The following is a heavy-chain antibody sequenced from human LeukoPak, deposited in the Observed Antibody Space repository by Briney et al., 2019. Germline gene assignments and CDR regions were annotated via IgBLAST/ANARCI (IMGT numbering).Heavy chain of an antibody. J-gene: IGHJ6*02. CDR2: ISYDGSNK. CDR1: GFTFSSYA. V-gene: IGHV3-30-3*01. CDR3: ARVMRAGECMDV. D-gene: IGHD3-16*01. Sequence: GGSLRLSCAASGFTFSSYAMHWVRQAPGKGLEWVAVISYDGSNKYYADSVKGRFTISRDNSKNTLYLHMNSLRAEDTAVYYCARVMRAGECMDVWGQGTTVTVSS.